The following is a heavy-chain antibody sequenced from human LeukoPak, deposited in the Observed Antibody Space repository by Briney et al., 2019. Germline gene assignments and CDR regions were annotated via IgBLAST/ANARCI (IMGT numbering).Heavy chain of an antibody. D-gene: IGHD6-19*01. Sequence: SQTLSLTCVISGDSVSTNSAAWNWIRQSPSRGLEWLGRTYFKSKWSYSYAASVNGRLSISPDTSKNQFSLQLNSVTPEDTAVYYCARVKVANSGWYENAFDIWGQGTVVYVSS. CDR3: ARVKVANSGWYENAFDI. CDR1: GDSVSTNSAA. J-gene: IGHJ3*02. V-gene: IGHV6-1*01. CDR2: TYFKSKWSY.